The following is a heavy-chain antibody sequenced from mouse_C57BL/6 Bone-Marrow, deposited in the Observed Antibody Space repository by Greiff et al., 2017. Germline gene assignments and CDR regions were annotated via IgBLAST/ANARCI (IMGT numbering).Heavy chain of an antibody. V-gene: IGHV14-4*01. Sequence: VQLQQSGAELVRPGASVKLSCTASGFNIKDDYMHWVKQRPEQGLEWIGWIDPENGDTEYASKFQGKAPITTDTSSNTAYLQLSRLTSEDTAVYDCTFIYYYSSSYWYFDVWGTGTTVTVSS. CDR2: IDPENGDT. CDR3: TFIYYYSSSYWYFDV. D-gene: IGHD1-1*01. J-gene: IGHJ1*02. CDR1: GFNIKDDY.